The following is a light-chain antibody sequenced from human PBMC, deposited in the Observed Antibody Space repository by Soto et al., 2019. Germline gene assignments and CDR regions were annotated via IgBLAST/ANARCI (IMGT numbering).Light chain of an antibody. CDR3: LQDYNYPRT. CDR1: QSISSY. J-gene: IGKJ1*01. CDR2: AAS. V-gene: IGKV1-6*01. Sequence: IQMTQSPSSLSPSVGDRVTSTCRASQSISSYLHWYQQKPGKAPKLLIYAASSLQSGVPSRFSGSGSGTDFTLTISSLQPEDFATYYCLQDYNYPRTFGQGTKVDIK.